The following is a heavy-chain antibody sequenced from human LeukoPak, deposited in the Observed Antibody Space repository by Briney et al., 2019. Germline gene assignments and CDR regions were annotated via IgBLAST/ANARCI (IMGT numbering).Heavy chain of an antibody. J-gene: IGHJ6*02. CDR1: GGSISGYY. CDR3: ARTTVTPPDYYSLAMDV. CDR2: IYYTGST. Sequence: SETLSLTCTVSGGSISGYYWSWIRQPPGKGLEWIGYIYYTGSTDYNPSLKSRVTISLDTSENQFSLKLSSVTAADTAVYFCARTTVTPPDYYSLAMDVWGQGTTVTVSS. D-gene: IGHD4-17*01. V-gene: IGHV4-59*01.